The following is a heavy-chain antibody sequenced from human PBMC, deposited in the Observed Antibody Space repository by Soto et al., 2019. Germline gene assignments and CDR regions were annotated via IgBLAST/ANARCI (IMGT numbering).Heavy chain of an antibody. CDR2: IYYSGST. Sequence: SETLSLTCTVSGGSISSVDYYWSWIRQPPGKGLEWIGYIYYSGSTYYNPSLKSRVTISVDTSKNQFSLKLSSVTAADTAVYYCARAPVLRYFDWFNNWFDPWGQGTLVTVSS. J-gene: IGHJ5*02. CDR1: GGSISSVDYY. V-gene: IGHV4-30-4*01. CDR3: ARAPVLRYFDWFNNWFDP. D-gene: IGHD3-9*01.